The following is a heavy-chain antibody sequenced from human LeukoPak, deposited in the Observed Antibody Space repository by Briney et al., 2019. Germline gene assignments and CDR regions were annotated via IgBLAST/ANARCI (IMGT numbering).Heavy chain of an antibody. CDR3: ARLPLSNPSEWGMDY. Sequence: GRSLRLSCAASGFTFSSYWMNWVRQAPGKGLEWVANIKQDGSEKYYVDSVKGRFTISRDNAKNSLYLQMNSLRAEDTAVYYCARLPLSNPSEWGMDYWGQGTLVTVSS. J-gene: IGHJ4*02. CDR2: IKQDGSEK. D-gene: IGHD1-26*01. CDR1: GFTFSSYW. V-gene: IGHV3-7*01.